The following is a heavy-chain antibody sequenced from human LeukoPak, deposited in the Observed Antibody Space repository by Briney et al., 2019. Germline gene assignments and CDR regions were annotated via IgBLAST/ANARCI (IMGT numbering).Heavy chain of an antibody. CDR2: IYYSAST. D-gene: IGHD5-18*01. Sequence: SEALSLTCTVSGGSVSSGSYYWSWIRQPPGTGLEWIGYIYYSASTNYNPSLKSRVTISVDTSNNQFSLKLSSVTAADTAVYYCARGSRGYSYGWGQGTLVTVSS. J-gene: IGHJ4*02. CDR1: GGSVSSGSYY. V-gene: IGHV4-61*01. CDR3: ARGSRGYSYG.